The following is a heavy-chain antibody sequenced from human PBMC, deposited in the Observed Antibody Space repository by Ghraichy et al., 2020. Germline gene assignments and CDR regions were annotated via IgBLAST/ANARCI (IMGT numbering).Heavy chain of an antibody. Sequence: SQTLSLTCTVSGGSNSSSSYYWGWIRQPPGKGLEWIGSIYYSGSTYYNPSLKSRVTISVDTSKNQFSLKLSSVTAADTAVYYCARQADGMDVWGQGTTVTVSS. CDR3: ARQADGMDV. CDR1: GGSNSSSSYY. CDR2: IYYSGST. J-gene: IGHJ6*02. V-gene: IGHV4-39*01.